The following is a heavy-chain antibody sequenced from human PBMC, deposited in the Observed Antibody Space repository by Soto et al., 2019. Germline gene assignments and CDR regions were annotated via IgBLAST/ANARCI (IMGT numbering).Heavy chain of an antibody. CDR3: ANGQQRLTVSGVVTGNYISD. Sequence: GGSLRLSCTASGFTFSRFAMNWARQIPGKGLEWISTISKSGDSTYYADSVKGRFTISRDNSENTLSLDMNSLRDEDTAVYLCANGQQRLTVSGVVTGNYISDWGPGTLVNVSS. CDR2: ISKSGDST. CDR1: GFTFSRFA. D-gene: IGHD3-3*01. J-gene: IGHJ4*02. V-gene: IGHV3-23*01.